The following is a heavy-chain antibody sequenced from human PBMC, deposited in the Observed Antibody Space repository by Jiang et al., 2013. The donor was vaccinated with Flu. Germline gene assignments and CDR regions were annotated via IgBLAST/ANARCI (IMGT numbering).Heavy chain of an antibody. D-gene: IGHD6-6*01. CDR1: GYTFTSYD. V-gene: IGHV1-8*01. J-gene: IGHJ5*02. CDR3: AIRIAARGGDWFDP. Sequence: SGAEVKKPGASVKVSCKASGYTFTSYDINWVRQATGQGLEWMGWMNPNSGNTGYAQKFQGRVTMTRNTSISTAYMELSSLRSEDTAVYYCAIRIAARGGDWFDPWGQGTLVTVSS. CDR2: MNPNSGNT.